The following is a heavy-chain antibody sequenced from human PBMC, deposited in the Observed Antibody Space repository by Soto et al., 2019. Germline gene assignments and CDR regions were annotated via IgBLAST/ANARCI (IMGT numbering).Heavy chain of an antibody. D-gene: IGHD5-18*01. J-gene: IGHJ4*02. CDR1: GASITNDDFF. V-gene: IGHV4-31*03. Sequence: TLSLTCTVSGASITNDDFFWSWVRQHPDKGLEWLAYITYGGSIYYNLSLRSRLSVSIDKSKSQFSLNVRSVTAADTAVYFCAKMERTQLWLLVQNWGQGLPVTSPQ. CDR2: ITYGGSI. CDR3: AKMERTQLWLLVQN.